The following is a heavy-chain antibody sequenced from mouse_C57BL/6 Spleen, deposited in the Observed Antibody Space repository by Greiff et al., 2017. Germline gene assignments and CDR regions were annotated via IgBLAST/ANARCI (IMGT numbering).Heavy chain of an antibody. CDR3: ASYYSNSRFAY. Sequence: QVQLKEPGAELVRPGTSVKVSCKASGYAFTNYLIEWVKQRPGQGLGWIGVINPGSGGTDYNEKFKGKATLTADKSSSTAYMQLSSLTSEDSAVYFCASYYSNSRFAYWGQGTLVTVSA. CDR2: INPGSGGT. J-gene: IGHJ3*01. D-gene: IGHD2-5*01. CDR1: GYAFTNYL. V-gene: IGHV1-54*01.